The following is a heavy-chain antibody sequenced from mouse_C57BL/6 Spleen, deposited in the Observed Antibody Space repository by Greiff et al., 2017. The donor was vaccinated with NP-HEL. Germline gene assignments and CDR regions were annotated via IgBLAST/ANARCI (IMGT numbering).Heavy chain of an antibody. CDR1: GFTFTDYY. CDR2: IRNKANGYTT. D-gene: IGHD6-5*01. Sequence: EVQRVESGGGLVQPGGSLSLSCAASGFTFTDYYMSWVRQPPGKALEWLGFIRNKANGYTTEYSASVKGRFTISRDNSQSILYLQMNALRAEDSATYYCARSQAYVWFAYWGQGTLVTVSA. J-gene: IGHJ3*01. V-gene: IGHV7-3*01. CDR3: ARSQAYVWFAY.